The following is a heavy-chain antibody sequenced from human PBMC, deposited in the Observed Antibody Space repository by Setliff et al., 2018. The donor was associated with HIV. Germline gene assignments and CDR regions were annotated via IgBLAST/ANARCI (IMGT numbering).Heavy chain of an antibody. CDR3: ARDREYYGDYVSYFDY. CDR1: GISLSSSA. J-gene: IGHJ4*02. V-gene: IGHV3-23*01. Sequence: GGSLRLSCTASGISLSSSAISWVRQAPGKGLEWVSVISSSGASIYYADSVKGRFTLTRDNSKNTLFLQMNSLRAEDTAIYYCARDREYYGDYVSYFDYWGQGTLVTVSS. D-gene: IGHD4-17*01. CDR2: ISSSGASI.